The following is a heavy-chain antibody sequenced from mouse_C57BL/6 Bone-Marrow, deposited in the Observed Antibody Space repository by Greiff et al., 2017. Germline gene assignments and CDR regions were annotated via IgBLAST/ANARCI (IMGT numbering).Heavy chain of an antibody. CDR3: ARGMPLVDY. CDR1: GYAFTNYL. CDR2: SNPGSGGT. V-gene: IGHV1-54*01. Sequence: QVHVQQSGAELVRPGPSVTVSCKASGYAFTNYLIEWVKQRPGQGLEWIGVSNPGSGGTNYNEKFKGKATLTADKSSSTAYMQLSSLTSEDSAVYFSARGMPLVDYWGQGTSVTVSA. J-gene: IGHJ4*01.